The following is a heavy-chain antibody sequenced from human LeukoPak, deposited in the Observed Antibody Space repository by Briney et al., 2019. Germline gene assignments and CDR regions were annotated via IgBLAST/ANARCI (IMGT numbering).Heavy chain of an antibody. CDR1: GYFISSGYY. J-gene: IGHJ4*02. V-gene: IGHV4-38-2*02. D-gene: IGHD6-13*01. CDR3: ARDILALAAAAVGFFDL. CDR2: IHHSGST. Sequence: SQTLSLTCTVSGYFISSGYYWGWIRQPPGKGLQWIGSIHHSGSTYYNPSLKSRVTISVGTSKNQFSLKLSSVTAADTAVYYCARDILALAAAAVGFFDLWGREPLLSVSS.